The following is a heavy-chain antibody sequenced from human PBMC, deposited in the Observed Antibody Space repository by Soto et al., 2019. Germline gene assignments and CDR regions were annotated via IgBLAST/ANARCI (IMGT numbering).Heavy chain of an antibody. D-gene: IGHD3-3*01. CDR1: GYTFTSYG. CDR3: LRDKQRPSGYFFHFDY. CDR2: ISAYDGNT. V-gene: IGHV1-18*01. J-gene: IGHJ4*02. Sequence: QGQMEQSGGEVKKPGASVKVSCKTSGYTFTSYGISWVRQAPGQGLEWVGWISAYDGNTIYAQKFQDRVTMTTDTSTTTAYMEQRRLRSDDTAVYYCLRDKQRPSGYFFHFDYWGQGTLVTVSS.